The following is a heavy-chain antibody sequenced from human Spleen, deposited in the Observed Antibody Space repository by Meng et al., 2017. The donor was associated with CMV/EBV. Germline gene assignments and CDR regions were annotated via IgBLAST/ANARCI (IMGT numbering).Heavy chain of an antibody. Sequence: GESLKISCAASGFTFSSYGMHWVRQAPGKGLEWVGFIRSRSYGGTTDYAASVRGRFTVSRDDSKSIAYLHMNSLKMEDTAVYYCARGGRGHSGYEKAEEWGQGTLVTVSS. V-gene: IGHV3-49*04. D-gene: IGHD5-12*01. CDR3: ARGGRGHSGYEKAEE. J-gene: IGHJ4*02. CDR1: GFTFSSYG. CDR2: IRSRSYGGTT.